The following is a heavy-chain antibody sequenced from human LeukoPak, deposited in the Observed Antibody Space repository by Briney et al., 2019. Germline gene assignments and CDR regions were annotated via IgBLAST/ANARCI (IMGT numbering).Heavy chain of an antibody. CDR3: ARGDDSSGYYLIGRAFDI. J-gene: IGHJ3*02. CDR2: INHSGST. CDR1: GGSISSYY. V-gene: IGHV4-34*01. D-gene: IGHD3-22*01. Sequence: SETLSLTCTVSGGSISSYYWSWIRQPPGKGLEWIGEINHSGSTNYNPSLKSRVTISVDTSKNQFSLKLSSVTAADTAVYYCARGDDSSGYYLIGRAFDIWGQGTMVTVSS.